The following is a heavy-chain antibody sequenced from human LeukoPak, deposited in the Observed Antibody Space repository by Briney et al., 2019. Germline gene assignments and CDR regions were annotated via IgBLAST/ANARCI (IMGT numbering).Heavy chain of an antibody. J-gene: IGHJ5*02. D-gene: IGHD5-12*01. CDR3: ARRGLDAWFDP. CDR1: GGSISSYY. CDR2: IYYSGST. Sequence: SETLSLTCTVSGGSISSYYWSWIRQPPGKGLEWIGYIYYSGSTNYNPSLKSRVTISVDTSKNQFSLKLSSVTAADTAVYYCARRGLDAWFDPWGQGTLVTVSS. V-gene: IGHV4-59*08.